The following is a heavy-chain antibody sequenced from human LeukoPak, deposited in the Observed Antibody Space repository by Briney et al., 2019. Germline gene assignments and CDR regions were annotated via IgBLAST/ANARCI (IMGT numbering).Heavy chain of an antibody. CDR2: IWYDGTRT. Sequence: GGSLRLSCVTSGFTFSNSGMHWVRQAPGKGLEWVALIWYDGTRTEYADSVKGRFTISRDESKNTVYLQMNSLRAEDTAFYYCARGFLDFDSWGQGTLVIVSS. V-gene: IGHV3-33*01. J-gene: IGHJ4*02. CDR3: ARGFLDFDS. D-gene: IGHD3-3*01. CDR1: GFTFSNSG.